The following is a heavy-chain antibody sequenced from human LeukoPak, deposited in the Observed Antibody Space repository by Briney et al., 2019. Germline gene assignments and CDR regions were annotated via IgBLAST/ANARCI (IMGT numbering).Heavy chain of an antibody. Sequence: PGGSLRLSCAASGFTFSSYWMSWVRQAPGKGLEWVANIKQDGSEKYYVDSAKGRFTISRDNAKNSLYLQMNSLRAEDTAVYYCARELEPDSNGYYYMDVWGKGTTVTVS. CDR1: GFTFSSYW. D-gene: IGHD1-1*01. CDR2: IKQDGSEK. J-gene: IGHJ6*03. V-gene: IGHV3-7*01. CDR3: ARELEPDSNGYYYMDV.